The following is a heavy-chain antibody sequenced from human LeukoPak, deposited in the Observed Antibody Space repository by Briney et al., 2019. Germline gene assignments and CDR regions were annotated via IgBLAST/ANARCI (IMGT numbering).Heavy chain of an antibody. V-gene: IGHV3-66*01. CDR1: GFTVSSNY. D-gene: IGHD5-18*01. Sequence: GGSLRLSCAASGFTVSSNYMSWVRQAPGKGLEWVSVIYSGGSTYYADSVKGRFTISRDNAKNSLYLQMNSLRAEDTAVYYCASNRHVDTAMVESPFDYWGQGTLVTVSS. CDR3: ASNRHVDTAMVESPFDY. CDR2: IYSGGST. J-gene: IGHJ4*02.